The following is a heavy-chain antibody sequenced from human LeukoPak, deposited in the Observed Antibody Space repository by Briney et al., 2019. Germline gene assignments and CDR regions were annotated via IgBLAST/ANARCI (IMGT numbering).Heavy chain of an antibody. CDR1: GGSISSYY. D-gene: IGHD3-16*01. Sequence: SETLSLTCTVSGGSISSYYWSWIRQPAGKGLEWIGRIYISGGTSYNPSLKSGVTLSLDTSKTQVSLKLSSVTAADTAVYYCARDTGSYGWFDYWGQGTLVTVSS. J-gene: IGHJ4*02. V-gene: IGHV4-4*07. CDR2: IYISGGT. CDR3: ARDTGSYGWFDY.